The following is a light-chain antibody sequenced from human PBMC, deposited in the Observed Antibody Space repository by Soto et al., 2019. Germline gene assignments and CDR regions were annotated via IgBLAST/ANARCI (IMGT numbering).Light chain of an antibody. CDR1: SSDVGGYNY. Sequence: QSALTQPPSASGSPGQSVTISCTGTSSDVGGYNYVSWYQQHPGKAPKVMIYDVSKRPSGVPDRFSGSKFGNTASLTVSGLQAEDEADYYCVLYMGSGISVFGGGTKLTVL. CDR3: VLYMGSGISV. J-gene: IGLJ3*02. V-gene: IGLV2-8*01. CDR2: DVS.